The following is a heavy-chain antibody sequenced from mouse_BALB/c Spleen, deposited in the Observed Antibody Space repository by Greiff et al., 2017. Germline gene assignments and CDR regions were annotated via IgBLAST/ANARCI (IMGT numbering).Heavy chain of an antibody. CDR3: AKKYDYDDVPYAMDY. CDR2: IWRGGST. D-gene: IGHD2-4*01. CDR1: GFSLTSYG. J-gene: IGHJ4*01. Sequence: VKLVESGPSLVQPSQSLSITCTVSGFSLTSYGVHWVRQSPGKGLEWLGVIWRGGSTDYNAAFMSRLSITKDNSKSQVFFKMNSLQADDTAIYYCAKKYDYDDVPYAMDYWGQGTSVTVSS. V-gene: IGHV2-5-1*01.